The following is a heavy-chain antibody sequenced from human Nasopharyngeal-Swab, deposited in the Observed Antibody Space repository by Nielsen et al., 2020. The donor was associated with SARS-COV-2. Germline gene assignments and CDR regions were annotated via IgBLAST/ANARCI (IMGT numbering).Heavy chain of an antibody. V-gene: IGHV3-7*04. CDR2: IKQDGSEK. Sequence: GESLKISCAASGFTFSSYWMGWVRQAPGKGLEWVANIKQDGSEKYYVDSVKGRFTISRDNAKNSLYLQMNSLRAEDTAVYYCARDRGSSWYGDAFDIWGQGTMVTVSS. D-gene: IGHD6-13*01. CDR3: ARDRGSSWYGDAFDI. J-gene: IGHJ3*02. CDR1: GFTFSSYW.